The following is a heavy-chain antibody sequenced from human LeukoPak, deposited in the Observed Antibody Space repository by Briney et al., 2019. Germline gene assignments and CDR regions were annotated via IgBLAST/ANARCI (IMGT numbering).Heavy chain of an antibody. CDR2: IKEDGSEK. CDR3: AREGRLYGMDV. J-gene: IGHJ6*02. D-gene: IGHD3-16*01. Sequence: GGSLRLSCAASGFTFSTYWMSWVRQAPGKGLEWVANIKEDGSEKYYVDSVKGRFTVSRDNAKNSLYLQMNSLRAEDTAVYYCAREGRLYGMDVWGQGTTVTVSS. V-gene: IGHV3-7*01. CDR1: GFTFSTYW.